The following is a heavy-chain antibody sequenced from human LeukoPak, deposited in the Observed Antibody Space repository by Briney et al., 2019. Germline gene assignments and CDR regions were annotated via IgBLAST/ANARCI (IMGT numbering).Heavy chain of an antibody. CDR3: ARVRYDQPLDY. V-gene: IGHV3-74*01. CDR2: INSDGSST. J-gene: IGHJ4*02. Sequence: GGSLRLSRAASGFTFSSYWMHWVRQAPGKGLVWVSRINSDGSSTSYADSVKGRFTISRDNAKNTLYLQMNSLRAEDTAVYYCARVRYDQPLDYWGQGTLVTVSS. D-gene: IGHD3-16*01. CDR1: GFTFSSYW.